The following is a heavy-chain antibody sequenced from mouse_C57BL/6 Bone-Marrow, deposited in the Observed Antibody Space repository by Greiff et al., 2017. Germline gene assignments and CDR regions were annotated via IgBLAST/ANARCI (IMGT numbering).Heavy chain of an antibody. CDR1: GYTFTSYW. CDR3: ARGDSPWCAY. Sequence: QVQLQQPGAELVMPGASVKLSCKASGYTFTSYWMHWVKQRPGQGLEWIGEIDPSDSYTNYNQKFKGKSTLTVDKSSSTAYMQLSSLTSEDSAVYYCARGDSPWCAYWGQGTLVTVSA. J-gene: IGHJ3*01. V-gene: IGHV1-69*01. CDR2: IDPSDSYT.